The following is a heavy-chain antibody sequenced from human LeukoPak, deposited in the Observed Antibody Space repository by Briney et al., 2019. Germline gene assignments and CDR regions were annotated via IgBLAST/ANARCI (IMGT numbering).Heavy chain of an antibody. J-gene: IGHJ5*02. CDR1: GGSFSGYY. D-gene: IGHD5-18*01. CDR2: INHSGST. Sequence: PSETLSLTCAVYGGSFSGYYWSWIRQPPGEGLGWIGEINHSGSTYYNPSLKSRVTISVDTSKNQFSLKLSSVTAADTAVYYCARGRGYSYGLFDPWGQGTLVTVSS. V-gene: IGHV4-34*01. CDR3: ARGRGYSYGLFDP.